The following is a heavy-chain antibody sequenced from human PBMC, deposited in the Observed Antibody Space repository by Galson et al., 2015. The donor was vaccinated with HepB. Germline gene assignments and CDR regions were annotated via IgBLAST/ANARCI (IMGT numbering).Heavy chain of an antibody. CDR1: GFIFSDYY. CDR2: ISNNGSTI. V-gene: IGHV3-11*01. J-gene: IGHJ5*02. D-gene: IGHD2-2*01. CDR3: ARGLAYCSSTTCYRWFDP. Sequence: SLRLSCAASGFIFSDYYMSWIRQAPGKGLEWISYISNNGSTIYYADSVKGRFTISRDNAKNPLYLQMNSLRAEDTAVYYCARGLAYCSSTTCYRWFDPWGQGTLVTVSS.